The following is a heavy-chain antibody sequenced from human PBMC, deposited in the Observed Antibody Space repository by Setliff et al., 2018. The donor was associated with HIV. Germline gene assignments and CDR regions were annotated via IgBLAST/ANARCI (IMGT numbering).Heavy chain of an antibody. V-gene: IGHV4-34*01. CDR3: ASGVARQVVIDRWFDP. Sequence: SETLSLTCAVFGGSFSDFYWSWIRQPPGKGLEWIGEISHSGSTVYNPSLKSRVTMSVDASKNLVSLNLNSVTAADTAIYYCASGVARQVVIDRWFDPWGQGTPVTVSS. CDR1: GGSFSDFY. D-gene: IGHD2-21*01. CDR2: ISHSGST. J-gene: IGHJ5*02.